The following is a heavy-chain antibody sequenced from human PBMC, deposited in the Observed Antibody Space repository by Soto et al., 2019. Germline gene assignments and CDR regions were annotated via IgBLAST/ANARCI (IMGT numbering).Heavy chain of an antibody. V-gene: IGHV1-2*02. CDR2: INPNSGGT. CDR1: GYTFTGYY. CDR3: ARERMVRGVHAFDI. J-gene: IGHJ3*02. Sequence: QVQLVQSGAEVKKPGASVKVSCKASGYTFTGYYMHWVRQAPGQGLEWMGWINPNSGGTNYAQKCQGRVTMTRDTSISTAYMELSRLRSDDTAVYYCARERMVRGVHAFDIWGQGTMVTVSS. D-gene: IGHD3-10*01.